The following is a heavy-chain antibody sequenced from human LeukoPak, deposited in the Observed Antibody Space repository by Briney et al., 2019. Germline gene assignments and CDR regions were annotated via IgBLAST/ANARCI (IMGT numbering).Heavy chain of an antibody. CDR1: GFTFSTYA. V-gene: IGHV3-23*01. J-gene: IGHJ4*02. CDR3: ASTAYDYVWGSYRDY. D-gene: IGHD3-16*02. Sequence: GGSLRLSCAASGFTFSTYAMSWVRQAPGKGLEWVSGILGTGGTTYYADSVKGRVAISRDNAKNSLYLQMNSLRAEDTAVYYCASTAYDYVWGSYRDYWGQGTLVTVSS. CDR2: ILGTGGTT.